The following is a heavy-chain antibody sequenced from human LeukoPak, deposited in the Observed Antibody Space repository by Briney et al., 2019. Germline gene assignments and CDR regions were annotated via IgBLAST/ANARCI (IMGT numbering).Heavy chain of an antibody. CDR3: ASTRENAFDI. Sequence: ASVKVSCKASGYTFTSYYMHWVRQAPGQGLEWMGIINPSGGSTSYAQKFQGRVTMTRDTSTSTVYMEPSSLRSEDTAVYYCASTRENAFDIGSQGTMVTVSS. CDR2: INPSGGST. CDR1: GYTFTSYY. J-gene: IGHJ3*02. V-gene: IGHV1-46*01. D-gene: IGHD2-15*01.